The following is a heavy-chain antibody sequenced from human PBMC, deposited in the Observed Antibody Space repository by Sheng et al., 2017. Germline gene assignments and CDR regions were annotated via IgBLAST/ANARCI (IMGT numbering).Heavy chain of an antibody. D-gene: IGHD2-2*01. J-gene: IGHJ5*02. CDR3: ARGLYQLPGSLLNNWFDP. CDR1: GGSFSGYY. V-gene: IGHV4-34*01. Sequence: QVQLQQWGAGLLKPSETLSLTCAVYGGSFSGYYWSWIRQPPGKGLEWIGEINHSGSTNYNPSLKSRVTISVDTSKNQFSLKLSSVTAADTAVYYCARGLYQLPGSLLNNWFDPWGQGTLVTVSS. CDR2: INHSGST.